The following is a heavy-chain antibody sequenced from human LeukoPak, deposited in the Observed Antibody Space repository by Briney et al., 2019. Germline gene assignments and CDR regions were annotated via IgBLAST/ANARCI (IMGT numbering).Heavy chain of an antibody. J-gene: IGHJ4*02. CDR2: IKQDGSEK. D-gene: IGHD3-10*01. V-gene: IGHV3-7*03. CDR1: GFTFSTHW. Sequence: GGSLRLSCAASGFTFSTHWMSWVRQIPGEWLEWVANIKQDGSEKHYVNSVRGRFTISRDNAESSLYLQMNSLRAEATAVYYCASDFGSGSFFAYWGQGTLVTVSS. CDR3: ASDFGSGSFFAY.